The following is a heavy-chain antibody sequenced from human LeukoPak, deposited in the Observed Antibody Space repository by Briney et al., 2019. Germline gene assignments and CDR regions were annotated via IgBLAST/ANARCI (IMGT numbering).Heavy chain of an antibody. CDR2: IYYNERT. Sequence: SETLSLTCTVSGDSINNNNYYWGWIRQPPGEGLEWIGNIYYNERTYYSPSLKSRGTISVDTSNNQFSLKLNSVTAADTAVYYCARITDRTIFGEIMHGFDVWGQGTPVTVSS. V-gene: IGHV4-39*01. D-gene: IGHD3-3*01. CDR1: GDSINNNNYY. CDR3: ARITDRTIFGEIMHGFDV. J-gene: IGHJ3*01.